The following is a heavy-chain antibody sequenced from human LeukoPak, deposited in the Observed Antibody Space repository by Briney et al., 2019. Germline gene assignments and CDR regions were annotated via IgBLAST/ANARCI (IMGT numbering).Heavy chain of an antibody. J-gene: IGHJ3*02. CDR3: ATAARGYCSGGSCYRHDAFDI. D-gene: IGHD2-15*01. Sequence: SVKVSCEASGGTFSSYAISWVRQAPGQGLEWMGGIIPIFGTANYAQKFQGRVTITADGSTSTAYMELSSLRSEDTAVYYCATAARGYCSGGSCYRHDAFDIWGQGTMVTVSS. CDR2: IIPIFGTA. CDR1: GGTFSSYA. V-gene: IGHV1-69*01.